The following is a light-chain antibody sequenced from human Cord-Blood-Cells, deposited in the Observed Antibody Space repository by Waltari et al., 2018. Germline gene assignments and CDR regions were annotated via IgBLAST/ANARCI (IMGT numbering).Light chain of an antibody. J-gene: IGKJ4*01. CDR2: DAS. CDR3: QQRSNWPLT. Sequence: EIVLTQSPATLALSPGGRAHLPCRASQSVSSYLAGYQQKPGQAPRLLIYDASNRATGIPARFSGSGSGTDFTLTISSLEPEDFAVYYCQQRSNWPLTFGGGTKVEIK. CDR1: QSVSSY. V-gene: IGKV3-11*01.